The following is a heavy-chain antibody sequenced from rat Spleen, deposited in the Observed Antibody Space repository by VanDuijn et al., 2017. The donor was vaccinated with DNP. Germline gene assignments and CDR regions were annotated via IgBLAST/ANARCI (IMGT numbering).Heavy chain of an antibody. CDR1: GFTFSNRW. CDR3: ATQRTIASVGCFAY. CDR2: ITSSGLTS. V-gene: IGHV5-31*01. Sequence: EVQLVESGGGLVQPGRSLKVSCVASGFTFSNRWMFWIRQVPGKGLEWVASITSSGLTSYYPDSVKGRFTISRDNAQNTLYLRMNSLRSEDTATYYCATQRTIASVGCFAYWGQGTLVTVSS. J-gene: IGHJ3*01. D-gene: IGHD1-2*01.